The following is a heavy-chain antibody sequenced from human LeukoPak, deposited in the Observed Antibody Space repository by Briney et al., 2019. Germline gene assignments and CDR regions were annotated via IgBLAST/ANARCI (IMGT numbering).Heavy chain of an antibody. CDR1: GFTFSSYS. CDR2: ISSRSNTM. CDR3: ARDTDSSGWYLYYFDY. Sequence: GGSLRLSCVASGFTFSSYSMNWVRQAPGKGLEWVSYISSRSNTMYYADSVKGRFTISRDNAKNSLYLQMNSLRAEDTAVYYCARDTDSSGWYLYYFDYWGQGTLVTVSS. V-gene: IGHV3-48*01. J-gene: IGHJ4*02. D-gene: IGHD6-19*01.